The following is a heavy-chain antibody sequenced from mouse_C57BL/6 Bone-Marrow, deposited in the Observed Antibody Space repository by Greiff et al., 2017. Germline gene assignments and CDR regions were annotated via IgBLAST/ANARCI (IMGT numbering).Heavy chain of an antibody. J-gene: IGHJ2*01. CDR2: IDPETGGT. Sequence: VQLQESGAELVRPGASVTLSCKASGYTFTDYEMHWVKQTPVHGLEWIGAIDPETGGTAYNQKFKGKAILTADKSSSTAYMELRSLTSEDSAVYYCTREGVGLLRYPYFDYWGQGTTLTVSS. CDR3: TREGVGLLRYPYFDY. D-gene: IGHD1-1*01. V-gene: IGHV1-15*01. CDR1: GYTFTDYE.